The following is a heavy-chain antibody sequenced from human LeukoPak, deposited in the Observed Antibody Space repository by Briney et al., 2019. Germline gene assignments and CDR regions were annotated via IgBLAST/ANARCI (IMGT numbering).Heavy chain of an antibody. CDR3: ARGASTYSDY. V-gene: IGHV3-74*01. CDR2: LTSDGRST. J-gene: IGHJ4*02. CDR1: GFTFSDHW. Sequence: GGSLRLSCAAYGFTFSDHWMHWVSQAPGKGLVWVSRLTSDGRSTSYADSVKGRFTMSRDNAKNTLFLQMNSLRDEDSAVYYCARGASTYSDYWGQGTPVTVSS.